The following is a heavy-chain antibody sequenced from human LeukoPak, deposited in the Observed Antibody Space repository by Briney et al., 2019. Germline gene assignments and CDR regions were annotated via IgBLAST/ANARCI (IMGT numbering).Heavy chain of an antibody. V-gene: IGHV1-18*01. Sequence: GASVKVSCKASGYTFTSYGINWVRQAPGQGLEWMGWISAYNGNTNYAQKLQGRVTMTTDTSTSTAYMELRSLRSDDTAVYYCARVIAAAGYYYMDVWGKGTTVTVSS. CDR1: GYTFTSYG. J-gene: IGHJ6*03. CDR2: ISAYNGNT. D-gene: IGHD6-13*01. CDR3: ARVIAAAGYYYMDV.